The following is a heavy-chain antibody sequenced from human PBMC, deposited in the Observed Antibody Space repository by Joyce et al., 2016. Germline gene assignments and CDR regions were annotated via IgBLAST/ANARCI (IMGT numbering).Heavy chain of an antibody. CDR1: GFTVSNNY. CDR2: IYSGGDT. V-gene: IGHV3-53*01. Sequence: EVQLVESGGGLIQPGGSLRLSCAASGFTVSNNYMTWVRQAPGKGLEWVSFIYSGGDTYYADSVKGRFTISRDKNTLYLQMNSLRVEDTAVYYCARVPGFHWGQETLVTVSS. CDR3: ARVPGFH. J-gene: IGHJ4*02.